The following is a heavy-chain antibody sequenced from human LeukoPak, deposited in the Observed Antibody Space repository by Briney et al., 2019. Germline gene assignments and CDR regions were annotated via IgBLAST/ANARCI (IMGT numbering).Heavy chain of an antibody. Sequence: GGSLRLSCAASGMIFSNFWMSWVRQAPGKGLEWVASVKADGTEKYYVDAVKGRFNISRDNAKNLVFVEMNSLRAEDMATYYCARVQSGVILAYDVWGQGTMVTVAS. CDR3: ARVQSGVILAYDV. D-gene: IGHD7-27*01. J-gene: IGHJ3*01. CDR1: GMIFSNFW. CDR2: VKADGTEK. V-gene: IGHV3-7*03.